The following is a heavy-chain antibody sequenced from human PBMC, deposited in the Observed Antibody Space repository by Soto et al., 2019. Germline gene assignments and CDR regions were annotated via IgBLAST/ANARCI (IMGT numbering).Heavy chain of an antibody. CDR2: FHYSGRT. D-gene: IGHD2-2*01. CDR1: GGSISSGGYY. V-gene: IGHV4-39*01. J-gene: IGHJ6*02. Sequence: PSETLSLTCTVSGGSISSGGYYWGWIRQPPGKGLEWIGTFHYSGRTYYSPSLESRVTVSVDTSKNQFSLKVSSVTAADTAVFYCARLAGYCSGTSCYGYYGMDVWGQGTTVTVSS. CDR3: ARLAGYCSGTSCYGYYGMDV.